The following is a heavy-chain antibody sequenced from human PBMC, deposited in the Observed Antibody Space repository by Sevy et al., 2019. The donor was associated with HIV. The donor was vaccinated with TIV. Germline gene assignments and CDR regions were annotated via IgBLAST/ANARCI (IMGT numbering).Heavy chain of an antibody. J-gene: IGHJ4*02. CDR2: ISYDGNKI. D-gene: IGHD2-15*01. CDR3: AKDGEFCSGGRCYLGWIDY. V-gene: IGHV3-30*18. CDR1: GFTFSNFG. Sequence: QLGGPLRLSCAASGFTFSNFGMHWVRQAPGKGLEWLADISYDGNKIYYVDSVKGRFTVSRDNSKNTLYLQMNSLRAEDTAVYFCAKDGEFCSGGRCYLGWIDYWGQGTLVTVSS.